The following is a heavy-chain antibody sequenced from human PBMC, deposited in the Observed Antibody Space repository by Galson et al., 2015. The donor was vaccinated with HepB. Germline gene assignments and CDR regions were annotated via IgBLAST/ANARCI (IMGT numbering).Heavy chain of an antibody. D-gene: IGHD1-14*01. J-gene: IGHJ5*02. Sequence: VKVSCKASGGTFSSYAISWVRQAPGQGLEWMGGIIPIFGTANYAQKFQGRVTITADESTNTAYMELSSLRSEDTAVYYCARQPAADLTWWFDPWGQGTLVTVSS. V-gene: IGHV1-69*13. CDR1: GGTFSSYA. CDR2: IIPIFGTA. CDR3: ARQPAADLTWWFDP.